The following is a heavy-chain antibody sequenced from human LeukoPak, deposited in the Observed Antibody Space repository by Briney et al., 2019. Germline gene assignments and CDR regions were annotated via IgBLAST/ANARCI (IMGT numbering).Heavy chain of an antibody. CDR3: ARDHYDLHFDY. J-gene: IGHJ4*02. Sequence: GGSLRLSCTASGFTFSSYEMNWVRQAPGKGLEWVSYISSSGSTIYYADSVKGRFTISRDNAKNSLYLQMNSLRAEDTAVYHCARDHYDLHFDYWGQGTLVTVSS. D-gene: IGHD3-22*01. CDR1: GFTFSSYE. V-gene: IGHV3-48*03. CDR2: ISSSGSTI.